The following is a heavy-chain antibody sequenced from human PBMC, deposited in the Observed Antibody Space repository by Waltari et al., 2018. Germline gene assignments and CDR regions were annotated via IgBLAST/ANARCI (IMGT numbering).Heavy chain of an antibody. V-gene: IGHV4-4*07. Sequence: QVQLQESGPGLVKPSETLSLTCTVSGGSISSYYWSWIRQPPGQGREWIGRIYTSGSTNYNPSLKSRVTMSVDTSKNQFSLKLSSVSAADTAVYYCARDNSIYDFWSGYFFDWFDPWGQGTLVTVSS. CDR1: GGSISSYY. CDR2: IYTSGST. J-gene: IGHJ5*02. CDR3: ARDNSIYDFWSGYFFDWFDP. D-gene: IGHD3-3*01.